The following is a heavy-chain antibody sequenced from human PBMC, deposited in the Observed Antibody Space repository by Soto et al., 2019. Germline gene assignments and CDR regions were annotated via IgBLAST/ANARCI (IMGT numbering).Heavy chain of an antibody. Sequence: EVQLLESGGKLVQPGGSLTLSCAASGFTFSTYAMSWVRLAPGKGLEWVSGVSASGLNTDYADPVKGRFYISRDNSKNTVSLPMNSLRAEDAAWLYWAKDRPRRTFGDFFDYWGQGTPVTVSS. V-gene: IGHV3-23*01. CDR2: VSASGLNT. CDR1: GFTFSTYA. D-gene: IGHD3-3*01. J-gene: IGHJ4*02. CDR3: AKDRPRRTFGDFFDY.